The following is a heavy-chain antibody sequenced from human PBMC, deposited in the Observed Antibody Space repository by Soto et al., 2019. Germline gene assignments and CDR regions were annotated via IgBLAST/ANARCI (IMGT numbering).Heavy chain of an antibody. J-gene: IGHJ4*02. V-gene: IGHV3-23*01. CDR1: GFPFGENA. D-gene: IGHD6-25*01. Sequence: GGSLKLSCAASGFPFGENAMSWVRQAPGKGLEWVSGISDSGATTYYADSVKGRFTISRDNTKNTLYLQMNSLRAEDSAVYYCAKDLHSSGWAAYNFDYWGQGTLVTVSS. CDR2: ISDSGATT. CDR3: AKDLHSSGWAAYNFDY.